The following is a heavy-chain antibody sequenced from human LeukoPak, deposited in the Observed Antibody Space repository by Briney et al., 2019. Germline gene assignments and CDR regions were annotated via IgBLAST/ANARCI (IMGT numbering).Heavy chain of an antibody. CDR2: IRSKANSYAT. D-gene: IGHD3-3*01. Sequence: GGSLRLSCAASGFTFSGSAMHWVRQASGKGLEWVGHIRSKANSYATAYAASVKGRFTISRDDSKNTAYLQMNSLKTEDTAVYYCTRPRDDFWSPNMDVWGQGTTVTVSS. V-gene: IGHV3-73*01. J-gene: IGHJ6*02. CDR1: GFTFSGSA. CDR3: TRPRDDFWSPNMDV.